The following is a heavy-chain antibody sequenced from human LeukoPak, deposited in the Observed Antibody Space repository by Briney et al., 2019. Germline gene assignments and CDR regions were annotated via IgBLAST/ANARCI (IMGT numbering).Heavy chain of an antibody. J-gene: IGHJ6*03. Sequence: ASVKVSCKAPGYTLRSYGITWVRQAPGQGLEWMGWISAYNGNTKYPQKLQGRVTMTTDTSTSTAYMELRSLRSDDTAVYYCARGPIIDIVIVPAADDYYYMDVWGKGTTVTVSS. D-gene: IGHD2-2*01. CDR1: GYTLRSYG. CDR2: ISAYNGNT. CDR3: ARGPIIDIVIVPAADDYYYMDV. V-gene: IGHV1-18*01.